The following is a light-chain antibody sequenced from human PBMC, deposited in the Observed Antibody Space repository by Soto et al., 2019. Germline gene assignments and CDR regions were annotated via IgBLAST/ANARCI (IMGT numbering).Light chain of an antibody. CDR3: QQSYAIPPYT. CDR2: GAS. V-gene: IGKV1-39*01. J-gene: IGKJ3*01. Sequence: IQMTQSPSSLSASVGDRVTITCRASQNINNNLNWYQQKPEKAPKVLIYGASTLQTGVPSRFSGSGSGTYFTLTITSLQPEDFATYYCQQSYAIPPYTFGPGTKVEIK. CDR1: QNINNN.